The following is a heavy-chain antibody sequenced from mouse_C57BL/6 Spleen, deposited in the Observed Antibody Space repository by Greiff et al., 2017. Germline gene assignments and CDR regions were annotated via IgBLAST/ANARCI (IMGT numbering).Heavy chain of an antibody. CDR1: GFTFSSYG. CDR2: ISSGGSYT. Sequence: EVQLVESGGDLVKPGGSLKLSCAASGFTFSSYGMSWVRQTPDKRLEWVATISSGGSYTYYPDSVKGRFTISRANAKNTLYLQMSSLKSEDTAMYYCARHNTTVVAKYFDVWGTGTTVTVSS. J-gene: IGHJ1*03. CDR3: ARHNTTVVAKYFDV. D-gene: IGHD1-1*01. V-gene: IGHV5-6*01.